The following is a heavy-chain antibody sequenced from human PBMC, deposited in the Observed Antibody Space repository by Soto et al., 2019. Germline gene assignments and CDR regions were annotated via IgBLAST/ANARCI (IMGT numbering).Heavy chain of an antibody. CDR2: ISAYNGNT. J-gene: IGHJ6*02. Sequence: GSVKVSCKASGYTFTSYGISWVRQAPGQGLEWMGWISAYNGNTNYAQKLQGRVTMTTDTSTSTAYMELRSLRSDDTAVYYCAREPHSYGYNYYYYYGMDVWGQGTTVTVS. CDR3: AREPHSYGYNYYYYYGMDV. D-gene: IGHD5-18*01. V-gene: IGHV1-18*01. CDR1: GYTFTSYG.